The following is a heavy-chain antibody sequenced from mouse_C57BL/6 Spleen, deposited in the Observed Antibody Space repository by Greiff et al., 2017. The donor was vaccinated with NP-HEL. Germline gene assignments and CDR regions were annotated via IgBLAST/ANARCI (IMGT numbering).Heavy chain of an antibody. D-gene: IGHD2-4*01. CDR2: IYPGDGAT. CDR3: ARGTTMISGYFDY. V-gene: IGHV1-82*01. CDR1: GYAFSSSW. Sequence: QVQLQQSGPELVKPGASVKISCKASGYAFSSSWMNWVKQRPGKGLEWIGRIYPGDGATNYNGKFKGKATLTADKSSSTAYMQLSSLTSEDSAVYFCARGTTMISGYFDYWGQGTTLTVSS. J-gene: IGHJ2*01.